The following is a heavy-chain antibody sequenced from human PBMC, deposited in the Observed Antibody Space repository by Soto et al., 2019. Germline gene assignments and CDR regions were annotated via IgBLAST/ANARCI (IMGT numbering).Heavy chain of an antibody. V-gene: IGHV1-18*01. CDR2: ISAYNGNT. D-gene: IGHD3-10*01. Sequence: QVQLVQSGAEVKKPGASVKVSCKASGYTFTSYGISWVRQAPGQGLEWMGWISAYNGNTNYAQKLQGRVTMTTDTSTSAAYMELRSLRSDDTAVYYCARRNRGVNYYYYGMDVWGQGTTVTVSS. CDR3: ARRNRGVNYYYYGMDV. J-gene: IGHJ6*02. CDR1: GYTFTSYG.